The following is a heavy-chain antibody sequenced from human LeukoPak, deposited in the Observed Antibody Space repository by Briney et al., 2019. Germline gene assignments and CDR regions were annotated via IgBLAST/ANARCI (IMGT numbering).Heavy chain of an antibody. J-gene: IGHJ4*02. CDR3: ARHPPPGNNSYEGFIDN. CDR2: IYYSGAI. D-gene: IGHD5-12*01. Sequence: SETLSLTCTVSGDSMRSYFWSWIRQPPGKGLEWIGYIYYSGAINYNPFLKSRVTISVDASKNQFSLNLNSVTAADTAVYYCARHPPPGNNSYEGFIDNWGQGTLVIVSS. CDR1: GDSMRSYF. V-gene: IGHV4-59*08.